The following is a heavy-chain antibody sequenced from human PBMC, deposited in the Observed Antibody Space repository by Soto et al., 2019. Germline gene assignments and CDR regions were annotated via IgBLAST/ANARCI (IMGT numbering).Heavy chain of an antibody. D-gene: IGHD2-2*01. CDR1: GGTFSSYA. CDR2: IITISGTA. CDR3: VRSQGSSTSLEIYYYYYYGMDV. J-gene: IGHJ6*02. Sequence: QVQLVQSGAEVKKPGSSVKVSCKASGGTFSSYAISWVRQAPGQGLEWMGGIITISGTANYAQKFQGRVTITADESTSTANMELSSLRSEDTAVYYCVRSQGSSTSLEIYYYYYYGMDVWGQGTTVTVSS. V-gene: IGHV1-69*01.